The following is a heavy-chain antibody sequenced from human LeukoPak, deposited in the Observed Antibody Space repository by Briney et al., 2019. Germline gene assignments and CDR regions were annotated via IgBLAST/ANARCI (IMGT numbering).Heavy chain of an antibody. CDR1: GYTFTGYY. Sequence: ASVKVSCKASGYTFTGYYIHWVRQAPGQGPEWMGWINPNSGGTNYAQKFQGRVTMTRDMSISTAYMELSRLRSDDTAVYYCASLLIVVVHAGDAFDIWGQGTMVTVSS. CDR2: INPNSGGT. D-gene: IGHD3-22*01. J-gene: IGHJ3*02. CDR3: ASLLIVVVHAGDAFDI. V-gene: IGHV1-2*02.